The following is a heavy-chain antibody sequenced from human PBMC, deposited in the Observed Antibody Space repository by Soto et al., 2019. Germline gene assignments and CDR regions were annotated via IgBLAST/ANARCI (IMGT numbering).Heavy chain of an antibody. D-gene: IGHD3-22*01. CDR2: IYYSGST. Sequence: QVQLQESGPGLVKPSETLSLTCTVSGGSISSYYWSWIRQPPGKGLEWIGYIYYSGSTNYNPSLKRRVTISLDTSKNQFSLKLSPVTAAATAVYYWASGLGAWRQGTLVTVSS. V-gene: IGHV4-59*01. J-gene: IGHJ5*02. CDR3: ASGLGA. CDR1: GGSISSYY.